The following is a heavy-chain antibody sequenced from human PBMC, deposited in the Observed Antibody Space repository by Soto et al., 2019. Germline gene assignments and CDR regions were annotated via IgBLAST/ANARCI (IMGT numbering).Heavy chain of an antibody. J-gene: IGHJ5*02. V-gene: IGHV3-74*01. CDR1: GFPFSHYW. Sequence: MQMVESGGGSVQPGGSLRLSCAASGFPFSHYWMHWVRQTPGKGLVWVSRINPAGTITNYADSVEGRFTISRDNADSALFLQMNSLSAEDTAIYYCTSATFGLRDTWGQGTLVTVSS. CDR3: TSATFGLRDT. D-gene: IGHD3-16*01. CDR2: INPAGTIT.